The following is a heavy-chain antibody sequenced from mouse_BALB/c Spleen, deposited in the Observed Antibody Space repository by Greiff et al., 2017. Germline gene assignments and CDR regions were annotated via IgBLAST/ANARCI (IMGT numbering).Heavy chain of an antibody. V-gene: IGHV2-6-4*01. Sequence: VKLMESGPGLVAPSQSLSITCTVSGFSLSRYSVHWVRQPPGKGLEWLGMIWGGGSTDYNSALKSRLSISKDNSKSQVFLKMNSLQTDDTAMYYCARKPHLYGSSYDYYAMDYWGQGTSVTVSS. D-gene: IGHD1-1*01. CDR1: GFSLSRYS. CDR2: IWGGGST. CDR3: ARKPHLYGSSYDYYAMDY. J-gene: IGHJ4*01.